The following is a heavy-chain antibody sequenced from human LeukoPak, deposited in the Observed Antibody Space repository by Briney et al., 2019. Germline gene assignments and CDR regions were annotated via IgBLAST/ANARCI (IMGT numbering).Heavy chain of an antibody. V-gene: IGHV1-46*01. CDR2: INPSGGST. J-gene: IGHJ4*02. Sequence: ASVKVTCNASGYTFTSYYMHWVRQAPGQGLEWMGIINPSGGSTSYAQKFQGRVTMTRDTSTSTVYMELSSLRSEDTAVYYCASPPRGIAAAGFFDYWGQGTLVTVSS. CDR1: GYTFTSYY. CDR3: ASPPRGIAAAGFFDY. D-gene: IGHD6-13*01.